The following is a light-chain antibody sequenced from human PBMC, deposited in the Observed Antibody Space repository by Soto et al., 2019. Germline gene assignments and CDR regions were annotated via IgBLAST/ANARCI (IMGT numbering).Light chain of an antibody. V-gene: IGKV3-20*01. Sequence: ENVLTQSPGTLSLSPGERATLSCRASQTVSSYLTWYQQRPGQAPRLLISGASRRATGIPDRFSGSGSGTGFTLTISRLEHEDFAMYYCQQYGTSPITFGQGKRLEIK. CDR1: QTVSSY. J-gene: IGKJ5*01. CDR3: QQYGTSPIT. CDR2: GAS.